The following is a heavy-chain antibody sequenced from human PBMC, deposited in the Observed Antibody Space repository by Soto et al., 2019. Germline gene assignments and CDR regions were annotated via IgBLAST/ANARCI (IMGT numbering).Heavy chain of an antibody. CDR2: IYPGDSDT. D-gene: IGHD6-13*01. J-gene: IGHJ6*02. V-gene: IGHV5-51*01. CDR3: ARLQTISSSWYYYYYYGMDV. Sequence: GESLKISCKGSGYSFTSYWIGWVRQMPGKGLEWMGIIYPGDSDTRYSPSFQGQVTISADKSISTAYLQWSGLKASDTAMYYCARLQTISSSWYYYYYYGMDVWGQGTTVTVS. CDR1: GYSFTSYW.